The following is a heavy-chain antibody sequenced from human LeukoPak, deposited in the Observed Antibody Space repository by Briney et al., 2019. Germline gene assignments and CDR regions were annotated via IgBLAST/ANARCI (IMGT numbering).Heavy chain of an antibody. D-gene: IGHD2-15*01. J-gene: IGHJ4*02. V-gene: IGHV4-39*01. CDR1: GGSISNNRYY. Sequence: SETLSLTCTVSGGSISNNRYYWAWIRQPPGAGLEWIGSILYSGTTFYNPSRKTRLTISVDTSKNQFSLRLNSMTAADTAVYYCARRLISATIDSWGQGILVTVSS. CDR2: ILYSGTT. CDR3: ARRLISATIDS.